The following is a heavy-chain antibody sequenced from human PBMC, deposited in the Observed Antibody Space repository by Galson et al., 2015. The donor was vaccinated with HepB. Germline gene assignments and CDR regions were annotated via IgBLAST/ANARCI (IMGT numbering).Heavy chain of an antibody. Sequence: SLRLSCAASGYPFSDYAMSWVRQGPGKGLEWVSAISGRGATTYYADSVKGRFTISRDKSISTLYLQLNSLRVDDTAVYYCARSSSRSVGGYGMEVWGQGTTVSVSS. CDR2: ISGRGATT. J-gene: IGHJ6*02. D-gene: IGHD6-19*01. V-gene: IGHV3-23*01. CDR3: ARSSSRSVGGYGMEV. CDR1: GYPFSDYA.